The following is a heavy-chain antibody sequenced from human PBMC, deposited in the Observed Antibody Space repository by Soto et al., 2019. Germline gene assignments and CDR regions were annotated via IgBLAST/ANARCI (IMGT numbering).Heavy chain of an antibody. CDR1: GFTFSSYA. D-gene: IGHD3-9*01. J-gene: IGHJ4*02. CDR2: ISGSGGST. Sequence: PGGSLRLSCAASGFTFSSYAMSWVRQAPGKGLEWVSAISGSGGSTYYADSVKGRFTISRDNSKNTLYLQMNSLRAEDTAVYYCATDYDILTGPSPWVKYYFDYWGQGTLVTVSS. CDR3: ATDYDILTGPSPWVKYYFDY. V-gene: IGHV3-23*01.